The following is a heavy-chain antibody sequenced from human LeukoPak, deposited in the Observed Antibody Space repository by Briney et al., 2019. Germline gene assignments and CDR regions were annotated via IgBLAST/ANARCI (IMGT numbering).Heavy chain of an antibody. Sequence: GGSLRLSCEASGFTFNKFAMSWVRQAPGKGPEWVSAIGSSGATTFYADSVKGRCTISRDNSKNTVYLQMNSLRAEDKAIYYCAKVSVGPLSRPTHVALYYGMDVWGQGTTVTVSS. CDR3: AKVSVGPLSRPTHVALYYGMDV. CDR1: GFTFNKFA. V-gene: IGHV3-23*01. J-gene: IGHJ6*02. CDR2: IGSSGATT. D-gene: IGHD2-8*01.